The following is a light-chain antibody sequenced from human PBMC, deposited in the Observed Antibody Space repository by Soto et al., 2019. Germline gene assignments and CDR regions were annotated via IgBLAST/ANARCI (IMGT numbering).Light chain of an antibody. Sequence: DIQRTQSPSTLSASLGDKVTITCRARQSISSWLAWYQHKPGKAPKLLIYDASSLESGVPSRFSGSGSGTEFTLTISSLQPDDVAAYYCQQYNSYLLTFGGGTKVDIK. J-gene: IGKJ4*01. V-gene: IGKV1-5*01. CDR1: QSISSW. CDR2: DAS. CDR3: QQYNSYLLT.